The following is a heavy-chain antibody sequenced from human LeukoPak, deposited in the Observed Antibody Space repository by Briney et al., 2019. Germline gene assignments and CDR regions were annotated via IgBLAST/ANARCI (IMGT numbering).Heavy chain of an antibody. J-gene: IGHJ3*02. CDR3: ARDTGYSSGWYLGKAAFDI. Sequence: ASVKVSCKASGYTFTSYGISWVRQAPGQGLEWMGWISAYNGNTNYAQKLQGRVTMTTDTSTSTAYMELRSLRSDDTAVYYCARDTGYSSGWYLGKAAFDIWGQGTMVTVSS. V-gene: IGHV1-18*01. CDR2: ISAYNGNT. CDR1: GYTFTSYG. D-gene: IGHD6-19*01.